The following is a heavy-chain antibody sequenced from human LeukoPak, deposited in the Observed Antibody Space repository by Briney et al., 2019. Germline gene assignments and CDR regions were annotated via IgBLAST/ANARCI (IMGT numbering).Heavy chain of an antibody. Sequence: SETLSLTCTVSGGSISSYCWSWIRQPPGKGLEWIGYIYYSGSTNYNPSLKSRVTISVDTSKNQFSLKLSSVTAADTAVYYCARANAGYSSSWYLNDWFDPWGQGTLVTVSS. V-gene: IGHV4-59*01. J-gene: IGHJ5*02. CDR1: GGSISSYC. CDR2: IYYSGST. D-gene: IGHD6-13*01. CDR3: ARANAGYSSSWYLNDWFDP.